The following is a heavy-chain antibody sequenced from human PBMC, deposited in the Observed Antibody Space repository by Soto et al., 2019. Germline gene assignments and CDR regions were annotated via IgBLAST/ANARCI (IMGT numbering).Heavy chain of an antibody. D-gene: IGHD3-9*01. V-gene: IGHV1-2*04. CDR1: GYTFTGYY. CDR2: INPNSGGT. CDR3: ARDLIRYFDWLFPNYYYYYGMDV. Sequence: ASVKVSCKASGYTFTGYYMHWVRQAPGQGLEWMGWINPNSGGTNYAQKFQGWVTMTRDTSISTAYMELSRLRSDDTAVYYCARDLIRYFDWLFPNYYYYYGMDVWGQGTTVTVSS. J-gene: IGHJ6*02.